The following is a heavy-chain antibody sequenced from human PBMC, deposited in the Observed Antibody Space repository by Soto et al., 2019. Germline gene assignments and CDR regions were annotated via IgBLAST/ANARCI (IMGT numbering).Heavy chain of an antibody. CDR3: ARRYCSSTSCPFDY. J-gene: IGHJ4*02. V-gene: IGHV5-51*01. CDR1: GYSFTSYW. Sequence: GESLRISCNGSGYSFTSYWIGWVRQMPGKGLEWMGIIYPGDSDTRYSPSFQGQVTISADKSISTAYLQWRSLKASDTAMYYCARRYCSSTSCPFDYWGQGTLVTVSS. D-gene: IGHD2-2*01. CDR2: IYPGDSDT.